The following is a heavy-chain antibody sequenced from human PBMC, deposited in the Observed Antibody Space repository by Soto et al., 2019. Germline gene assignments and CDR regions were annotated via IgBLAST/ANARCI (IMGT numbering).Heavy chain of an antibody. CDR2: IKSKSDGGTA. CDR1: EFSFSDQY. J-gene: IGHJ4*02. Sequence: PGGSLRLSCTVSAGSEFSFSDQYMDWVRQAPGKGLEWVGRIKSKSDGGTAEHAAPVKGRFTLSRDDSKNTLYLQMNNLKTEDTAVYYCTTYDNSRFDYWGQGTQVTVSS. CDR3: TTYDNSRFDY. D-gene: IGHD1-1*01. V-gene: IGHV3-15*01.